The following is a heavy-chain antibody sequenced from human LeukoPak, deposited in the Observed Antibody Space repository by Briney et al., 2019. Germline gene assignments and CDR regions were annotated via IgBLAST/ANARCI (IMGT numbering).Heavy chain of an antibody. D-gene: IGHD2-15*01. CDR3: AKYIGYCSGGSCAKDYYCYYMDV. V-gene: IGHV3-23*01. CDR1: GFTFSSYA. J-gene: IGHJ6*03. Sequence: GGSLRLSCAASGFTFSSYAMSWVRQAPGKGLEWVSAISGSGGSTYYADSVKGRFTISRDNSNNTLYLQMNSLRAEDTAVYYCAKYIGYCSGGSCAKDYYCYYMDVWGKGTTVTVSS. CDR2: ISGSGGST.